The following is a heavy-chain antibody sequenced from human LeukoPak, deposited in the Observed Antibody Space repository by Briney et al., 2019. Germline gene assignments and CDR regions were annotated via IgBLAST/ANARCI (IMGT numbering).Heavy chain of an antibody. CDR1: GFTFSSHW. D-gene: IGHD1-26*01. CDR3: AGERDSGSYRDDY. Sequence: PGGSLRLSCAASGFTFSSHWMHWVRQAPGKGLVWVSRINSDGSTTTYADSVEGRFTISRDNANNTLYLQMDSLRAEDTAVYYCAGERDSGSYRDDYWGQGTLVTVFS. V-gene: IGHV3-74*01. CDR2: INSDGSTT. J-gene: IGHJ4*02.